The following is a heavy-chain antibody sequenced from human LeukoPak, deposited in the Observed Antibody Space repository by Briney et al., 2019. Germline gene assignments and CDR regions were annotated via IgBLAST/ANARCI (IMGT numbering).Heavy chain of an antibody. CDR2: ISSSSSYI. CDR1: GFTFSSYS. CDR3: ARDLVGATESGY. V-gene: IGHV3-21*01. J-gene: IGHJ4*02. Sequence: GGSLRLSCAASGFTFSSYSMQWVRPAPGKGLEWVSSISSSSSYIYYADSVNGRSTISRDNVKNSLYLQMNSLRAEDTAVYYCARDLVGATESGYWGQGTLVTVSA. D-gene: IGHD1-26*01.